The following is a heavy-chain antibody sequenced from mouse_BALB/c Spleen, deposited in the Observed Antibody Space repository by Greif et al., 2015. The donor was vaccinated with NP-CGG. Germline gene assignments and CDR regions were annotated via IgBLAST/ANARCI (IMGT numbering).Heavy chain of an antibody. CDR1: GFTFSDYY. CDR2: ISDGGSYT. CDR3: ARDYFDY. J-gene: IGHJ2*01. V-gene: IGHV5-4*02. Sequence: EVKVVESGGCLVKPGGSLKLSCAASGFTFSDYYMYWVRQTPEKRLKWVATISDGGSYTYYPDSVKGRFTISRDNAKNNLYLQMSSLKSEDTAMYYCARDYFDYWGQGTTLTVSS.